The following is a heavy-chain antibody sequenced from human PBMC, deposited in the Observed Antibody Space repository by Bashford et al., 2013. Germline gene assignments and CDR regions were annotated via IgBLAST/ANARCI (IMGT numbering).Heavy chain of an antibody. V-gene: IGHV4/OR15-8*02. Sequence: SETLSLTCGVSGVSLISSSWWTWVRQSPGKGLEWIGEIYHSEATNYNPSLNGRLTLSLDKSKKQISLHLTSVTAADTAVYFCASCGLRSFDWSWGQGTLVTVSS. CDR1: GVSLISSSW. CDR3: ASCGLRSFDWS. J-gene: IGHJ4*02. CDR2: IYHSEAT. D-gene: IGHD3-9*01.